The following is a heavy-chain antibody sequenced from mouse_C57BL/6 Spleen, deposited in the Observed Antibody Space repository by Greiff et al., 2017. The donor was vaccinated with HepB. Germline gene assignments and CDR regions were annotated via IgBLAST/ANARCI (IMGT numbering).Heavy chain of an antibody. D-gene: IGHD2-5*01. CDR1: GYAFSSSW. CDR2: IYPGDGDT. Sequence: QVQLQQSGPELVKPGASVKISCKASGYAFSSSWMNWVKQRPGKGLEWIGRIYPGDGDTNYNGKFKGKATLTADKSSSTAYMQLSSLTSEDSAVYFCASPAYYSNYVGYWGQGTTLTVSS. V-gene: IGHV1-82*01. CDR3: ASPAYYSNYVGY. J-gene: IGHJ2*01.